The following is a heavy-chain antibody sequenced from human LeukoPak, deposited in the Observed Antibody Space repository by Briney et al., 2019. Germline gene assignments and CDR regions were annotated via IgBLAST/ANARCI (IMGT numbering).Heavy chain of an antibody. CDR2: IKSKTDGGTT. J-gene: IGHJ4*02. CDR3: TKNFSSTSGHSPTGY. V-gene: IGHV3-15*01. D-gene: IGHD2-2*01. CDR1: GFTFSNAW. Sequence: PGGSLRLSCAASGFTFSNAWMSWVRQAPGKGLEWVGRIKSKTDGGTTDYAAPVKGRFTISRDDSKNTLYLQMNSLKTEDTAVYYSTKNFSSTSGHSPTGYWGQETLVTASS.